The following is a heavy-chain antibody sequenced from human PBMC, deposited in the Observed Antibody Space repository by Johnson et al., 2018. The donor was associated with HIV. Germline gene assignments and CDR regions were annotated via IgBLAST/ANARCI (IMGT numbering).Heavy chain of an antibody. CDR1: GFTFSRNA. V-gene: IGHV3-30*19. J-gene: IGHJ3*01. CDR2: ISFDGNNK. CDR3: ARGSLTDDVFAA. Sequence: QVQLVESAGGVAQPGGSLRLSCAASGFTFSRNAMHWVRQSPGTGPEWVAVISFDGNNKHDADSVRGRFTVSRDNSKNKLSVQMNNLKHEDTAVYYCARGSLTDDVFAAWGQGTLVIVSS. D-gene: IGHD2-8*01.